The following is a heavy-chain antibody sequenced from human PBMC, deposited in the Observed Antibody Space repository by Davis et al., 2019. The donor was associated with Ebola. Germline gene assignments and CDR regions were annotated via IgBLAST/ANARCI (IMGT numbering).Heavy chain of an antibody. Sequence: ASVKVSCKASGYTFSSYGISWVRQAPGQGLEWMGWINPYIGNTNYAQRLQGRVTMTTVTSTGTAYMELRSLTSDDTAVYYCARDEFDYWGQGTLVTVSS. CDR1: GYTFSSYG. V-gene: IGHV1-18*04. CDR3: ARDEFDY. CDR2: INPYIGNT. J-gene: IGHJ4*02.